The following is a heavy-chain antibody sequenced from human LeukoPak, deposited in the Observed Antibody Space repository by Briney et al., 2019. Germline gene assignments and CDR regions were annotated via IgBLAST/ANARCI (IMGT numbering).Heavy chain of an antibody. CDR2: IYASGST. CDR1: GGSISGGTYY. Sequence: SQTLSLTCTVSGGSISGGTYYWSWIRQPAGKGLEWIGRIYASGSTNYNPSLKSRVTISVDTSKNQFSLKLTSVTAADTAVYYCARGRSIITPWGQGTLVTVSS. V-gene: IGHV4-61*02. J-gene: IGHJ5*02. CDR3: ARGRSIITP. D-gene: IGHD3-16*01.